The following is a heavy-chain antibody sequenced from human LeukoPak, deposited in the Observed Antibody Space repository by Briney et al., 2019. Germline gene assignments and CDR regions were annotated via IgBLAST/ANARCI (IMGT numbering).Heavy chain of an antibody. CDR3: AREAYDHNDILTGYADY. D-gene: IGHD3-9*01. Sequence: ASVKVSCKASGYTFTSYYMHWVRQAPGQGLEWMGIINPSGGSTSYAQKFQGRVTMTRDVSTSTVYMELSSLRSEDTAVYYCAREAYDHNDILTGYADYWGQGTLVTVSS. CDR2: INPSGGST. J-gene: IGHJ4*02. CDR1: GYTFTSYY. V-gene: IGHV1-46*01.